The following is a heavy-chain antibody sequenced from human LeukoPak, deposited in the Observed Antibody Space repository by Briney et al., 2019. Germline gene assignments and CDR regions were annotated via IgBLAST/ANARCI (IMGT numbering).Heavy chain of an antibody. V-gene: IGHV1-8*03. J-gene: IGHJ3*02. CDR3: ASGEGRFGAFDI. CDR2: MNPNSGNT. Sequence: ASVKVSCKASGCTFTSYDINWVRQATGQGLEWMGWMNPNSGNTGYAQKFQGRVTITRNTSISTAYMELSSLRSEDTAVYYCASGEGRFGAFDIWGQGTMVTVSS. CDR1: GCTFTSYD. D-gene: IGHD3-10*01.